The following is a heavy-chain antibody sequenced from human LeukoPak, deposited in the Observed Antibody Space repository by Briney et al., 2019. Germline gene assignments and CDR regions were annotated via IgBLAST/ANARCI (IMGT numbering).Heavy chain of an antibody. D-gene: IGHD6-13*01. Sequence: PGGSLRLFCAASGFTFSSYAMSWVRHAPGKGLEWVSAISGSGGSTYYADSVKGRFTISRDNSENTLYLQMNSLRAEDTAVYYCAKTRPLDSSSWSHGDYWGQGTLVTVSS. J-gene: IGHJ4*02. CDR2: ISGSGGST. V-gene: IGHV3-23*01. CDR1: GFTFSSYA. CDR3: AKTRPLDSSSWSHGDY.